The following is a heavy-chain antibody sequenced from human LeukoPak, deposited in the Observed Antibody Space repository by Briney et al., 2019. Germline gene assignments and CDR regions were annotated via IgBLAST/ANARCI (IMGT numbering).Heavy chain of an antibody. Sequence: SETLSLTCTVSGGSISSSSYYWGWIRQPPGKGLEWIGSIYYSGSTYYNPSLKSRVTISVDTSKNQFSLKLSSVTAADTAVYYCARTPDFWSGYAPYYYMDVWGKGTTVTVSS. CDR2: IYYSGST. CDR1: GGSISSSSYY. J-gene: IGHJ6*03. V-gene: IGHV4-39*07. D-gene: IGHD3-3*01. CDR3: ARTPDFWSGYAPYYYMDV.